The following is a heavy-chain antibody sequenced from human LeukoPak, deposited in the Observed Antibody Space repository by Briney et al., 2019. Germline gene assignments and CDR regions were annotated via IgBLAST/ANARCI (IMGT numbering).Heavy chain of an antibody. D-gene: IGHD4-17*01. J-gene: IGHJ4*02. CDR3: AREDGDLKFDY. CDR2: INPNSGGT. CDR1: GYTFTGYY. Sequence: ASVKVSCKASGYTFTGYYMHWVRQAPGQGLEWMGRINPNSGGTNYAQKLQGRVTMTTDTSTSTAYMELRSLRSDDTAVYYCAREDGDLKFDYWGQGTLVTVSS. V-gene: IGHV1-2*06.